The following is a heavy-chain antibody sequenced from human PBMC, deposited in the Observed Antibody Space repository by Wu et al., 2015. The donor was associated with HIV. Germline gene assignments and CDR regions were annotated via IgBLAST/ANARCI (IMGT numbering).Heavy chain of an antibody. Sequence: QVQLVQSGAEVKKPGASVKVSCKAPGYTFTGYFLHWVRRAPGQGLEWMGWINPKSGGTNYAQKFQGRVTMTRDTSINSVYMELSRLRSDDTAVFDCARGAQSDMIFGVGLLDVWGTGTTVTVSS. D-gene: IGHD3-3*01. J-gene: IGHJ6*04. CDR2: INPKSGGT. CDR3: ARGAQSDMIFGVGLLDV. V-gene: IGHV1-2*02. CDR1: GYTFTGYF.